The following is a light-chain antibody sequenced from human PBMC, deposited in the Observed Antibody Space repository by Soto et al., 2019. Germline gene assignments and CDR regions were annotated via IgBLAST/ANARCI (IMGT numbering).Light chain of an antibody. J-gene: IGLJ1*01. CDR2: DVS. Sequence: QSALTQSASVSGSPGQSITISCTGTSSDIGAYNYVSWYQQHPGKAPKVMINDVSNRPSGVSSRFSGSKSGNTASLTISGLQPEDEADYYCSSYTSSNTPYVFGTGTKLTVL. CDR1: SSDIGAYNY. V-gene: IGLV2-14*03. CDR3: SSYTSSNTPYV.